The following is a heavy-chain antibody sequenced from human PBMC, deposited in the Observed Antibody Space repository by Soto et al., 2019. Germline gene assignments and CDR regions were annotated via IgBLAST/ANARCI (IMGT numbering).Heavy chain of an antibody. CDR1: GFTFSSYS. CDR3: AVRSSAWSGYYGY. D-gene: IGHD3-3*01. CDR2: ISSSSSTI. J-gene: IGHJ4*02. Sequence: GGSLRLSCAASGFTFSSYSMNWVRQAPGKGLEWVSYISSSSSTIYYADSVKGRFTISRDKAKNSLYLQMNSLRAEDTAVYYCAVRSSAWSGYYGYWGQGTLVTVSS. V-gene: IGHV3-48*01.